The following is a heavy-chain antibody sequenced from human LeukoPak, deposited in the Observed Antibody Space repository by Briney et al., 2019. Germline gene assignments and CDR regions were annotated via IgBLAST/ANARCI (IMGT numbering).Heavy chain of an antibody. CDR3: AKDRDWASSAGTDFDY. CDR1: GFTFRTYW. Sequence: GGSLRLSCAASGFTFRTYWMSWVRQAPGKGLEWVTFIRYDGSNKYYADSVKGRFTISRDNSKNTLYLQMNSLRAEDTAVYYCAKDRDWASSAGTDFDYWGQGTLVTVSS. J-gene: IGHJ4*02. V-gene: IGHV3-30*02. D-gene: IGHD6-13*01. CDR2: IRYDGSNK.